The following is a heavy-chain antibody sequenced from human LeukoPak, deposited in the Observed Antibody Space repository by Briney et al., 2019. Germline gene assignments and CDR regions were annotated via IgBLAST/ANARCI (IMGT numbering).Heavy chain of an antibody. Sequence: GGSLRLSCAVSGLTFSDYSMTWVRQAPGKGLFWISGISAGGGSTYYADSVKGRFTISRDNSRNTLYLQMNSLRAEDTAVYYCAKDAAGPEYWGQGTLVTVSS. J-gene: IGHJ4*02. CDR2: ISAGGGST. CDR3: AKDAAGPEY. V-gene: IGHV3-23*01. CDR1: GLTFSDYS. D-gene: IGHD6-13*01.